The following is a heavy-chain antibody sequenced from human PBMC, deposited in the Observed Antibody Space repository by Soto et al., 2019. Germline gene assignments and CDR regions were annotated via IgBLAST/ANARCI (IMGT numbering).Heavy chain of an antibody. CDR2: ISSKNGNT. Sequence: QVQLVQSGADVKKPGASVKVSCKASGYTFSDYGISWGRQAPGQGLEWMGGISSKNGNTNFAQKFRGRVTMTTDTSTSTVYMELRSLKPDDTAVYYCAREPPETPPDYWGQGTLVTVAS. CDR1: GYTFSDYG. J-gene: IGHJ4*02. CDR3: AREPPETPPDY. V-gene: IGHV1-18*01.